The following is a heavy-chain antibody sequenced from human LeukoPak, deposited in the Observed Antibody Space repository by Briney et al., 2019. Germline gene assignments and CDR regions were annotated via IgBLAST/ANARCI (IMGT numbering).Heavy chain of an antibody. D-gene: IGHD1-14*01. CDR3: ARVAGAFDI. V-gene: IGHV4-39*07. CDR1: GGSISNYY. J-gene: IGHJ3*02. CDR2: IYYSGNT. Sequence: PSETLSLTCTVSGGSISNYYWGWIRQAPGKGLEWIGSIYYSGNTYYNSSLKSRVTISVDTSKNQFSLKLSSVTAADTAVYYCARVAGAFDIWGQGTMVTVSS.